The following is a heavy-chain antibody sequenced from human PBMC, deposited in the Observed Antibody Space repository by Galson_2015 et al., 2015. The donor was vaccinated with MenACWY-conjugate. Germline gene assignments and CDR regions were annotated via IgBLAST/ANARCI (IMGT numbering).Heavy chain of an antibody. J-gene: IGHJ1*01. V-gene: IGHV4-39*01. CDR1: GGSISSSSYY. CDR2: IYYSGST. CDR3: ARQNGGNSAFLTGWYFQH. Sequence: ETLSLTCTVSGGSISSSSYYWGWIRQPPGKGLEWIGSIYYSGSTYYNPSLKSRVTISVDTSENQFSLKLSSVTAADTAVYYCARQNGGNSAFLTGWYFQHWGQGTLVTVSS. D-gene: IGHD4-23*01.